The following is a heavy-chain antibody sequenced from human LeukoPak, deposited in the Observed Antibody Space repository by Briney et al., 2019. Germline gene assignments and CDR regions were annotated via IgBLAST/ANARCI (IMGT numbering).Heavy chain of an antibody. CDR1: GITFSSST. J-gene: IGHJ5*02. CDR2: ISSSSDYI. V-gene: IGHV3-21*01. D-gene: IGHD4/OR15-4a*01. CDR3: VRIPNSANFPNWFDP. Sequence: GESLRLSCAASGITFSSSTMNWVRRAPGKGLEWVSSISSSSDYIYYADSVKGRFTISRDNAKNSLYLQMNSLRAEDTAVYYCVRIPNSANFPNWFDPWGQGTLVTVSS.